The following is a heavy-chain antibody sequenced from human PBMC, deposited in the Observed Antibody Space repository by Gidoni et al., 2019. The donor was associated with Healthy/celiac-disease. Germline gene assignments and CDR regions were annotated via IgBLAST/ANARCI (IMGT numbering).Heavy chain of an antibody. CDR2: INHSGST. J-gene: IGHJ4*02. CDR1: GGSFSGYY. Sequence: QVQLQQWGAGLLKPSETLSLTCAVYGGSFSGYYWSWIRQPPGKGLEWIGEINHSGSTNYNPSLKRRVTISVDTSKNQFSLKLSSVTAADTAVYYCARGWRSWYPSYYFDYWGQGTLVTVSS. D-gene: IGHD6-13*01. CDR3: ARGWRSWYPSYYFDY. V-gene: IGHV4-34*01.